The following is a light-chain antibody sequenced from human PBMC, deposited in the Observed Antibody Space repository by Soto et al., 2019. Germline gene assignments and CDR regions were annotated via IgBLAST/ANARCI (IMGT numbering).Light chain of an antibody. Sequence: AIQMTQSQFSVSASVEDRVTITCRASQAFRNELGWYQQKPGKAPKLLIYAASTLQSGVPSRFSGSGSGTDFTLSITGLQPEDFATYYCLQDGSYPRTFGPGTRVEIK. J-gene: IGKJ1*01. V-gene: IGKV1-6*01. CDR1: QAFRNE. CDR3: LQDGSYPRT. CDR2: AAS.